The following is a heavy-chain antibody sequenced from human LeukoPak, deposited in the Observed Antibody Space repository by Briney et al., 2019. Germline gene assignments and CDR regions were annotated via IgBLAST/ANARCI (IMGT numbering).Heavy chain of an antibody. V-gene: IGHV3-21*01. CDR2: ISSSSSYI. D-gene: IGHD4-23*01. J-gene: IGHJ4*02. Sequence: GGSLRLSCAASGFTFSSYSMNWVRQAPGEGLEWVSSISSSSSYIYYADSVKGRFTISRDNAKNSLYLQMNSLRAEDTAVYYCAKDGSTVVTALDYWGQGTLVTVSS. CDR1: GFTFSSYS. CDR3: AKDGSTVVTALDY.